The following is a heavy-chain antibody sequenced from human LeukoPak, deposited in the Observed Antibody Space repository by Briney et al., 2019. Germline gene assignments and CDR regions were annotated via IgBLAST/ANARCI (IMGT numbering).Heavy chain of an antibody. CDR1: GGSISSGGYS. Sequence: SETLSLTYAVSGGSISSGGYSWSWSRQPPGKGLEWIGYIYHSGSTYYNPSLKSRVTISVDTSKNQFSLKLSSVTAADTAVYYCARVSDIVATIKGGGRDYWGQGTLVTVSS. D-gene: IGHD5-12*01. CDR3: ARVSDIVATIKGGGRDY. V-gene: IGHV4-30-2*01. J-gene: IGHJ4*02. CDR2: IYHSGST.